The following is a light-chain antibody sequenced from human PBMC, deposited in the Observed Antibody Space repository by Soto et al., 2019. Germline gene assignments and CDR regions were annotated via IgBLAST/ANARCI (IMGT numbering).Light chain of an antibody. V-gene: IGKV3-11*01. Sequence: IEFTQSTATLSLSPGETATLSCRASQNVDKFLAWYQQRPGQPPRLLIFDSSNRATGVPVRFSGSGSGTVFTLTIGSLEPEDSAVYYCQQRKNWPPITFGQGTRLEIK. CDR3: QQRKNWPPIT. J-gene: IGKJ5*01. CDR2: DSS. CDR1: QNVDKF.